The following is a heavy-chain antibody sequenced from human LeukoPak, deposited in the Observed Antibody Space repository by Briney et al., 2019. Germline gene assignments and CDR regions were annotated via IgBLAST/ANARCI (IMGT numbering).Heavy chain of an antibody. CDR1: GYTFTMYG. V-gene: IGHV1-18*01. CDR3: ARGYSSGWYYYYYYMDV. CDR2: ISAYNGNT. Sequence: ASVKVSCKASGYTFTMYGITWVRQAPGQGLEWMGWISAYNGNTNYAQKLQGRVTMTTDTSTSTAYMELSSLRSEDTAVYYCARGYSSGWYYYYYYMDVWGKGTTVTVSS. J-gene: IGHJ6*03. D-gene: IGHD6-19*01.